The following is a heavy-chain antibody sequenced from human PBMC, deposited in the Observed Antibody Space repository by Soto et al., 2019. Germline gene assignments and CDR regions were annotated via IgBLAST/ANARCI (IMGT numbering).Heavy chain of an antibody. Sequence: GGSLRLSCAASGFSFSDYYMTWIRQAPGKGLEWVSYISSSGSTIYYAGSVKGRFTISRDNAKNSLYLKMNSLRAEDTAVYYCARGRYYNSGSYSRFDYWGQGTLVTVSS. D-gene: IGHD3-10*01. J-gene: IGHJ4*02. CDR3: ARGRYYNSGSYSRFDY. CDR1: GFSFSDYY. CDR2: ISSSGSTI. V-gene: IGHV3-11*01.